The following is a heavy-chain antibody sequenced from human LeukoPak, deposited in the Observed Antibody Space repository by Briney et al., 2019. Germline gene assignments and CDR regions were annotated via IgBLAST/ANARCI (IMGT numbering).Heavy chain of an antibody. CDR3: AKAPVTTCSGAYCYPFDY. Sequence: GGSLRLSCAASGFTFSSYAMSWVRQAPGKGLEWVSAISGSGGSTYYADSVKGRFTISRDNSKNTLYLQMNSLRAEDTAVYYCAKAPVTTCSGAYCYPFDYWGQGTLVTVSS. V-gene: IGHV3-23*01. D-gene: IGHD2-15*01. CDR1: GFTFSSYA. J-gene: IGHJ4*02. CDR2: ISGSGGST.